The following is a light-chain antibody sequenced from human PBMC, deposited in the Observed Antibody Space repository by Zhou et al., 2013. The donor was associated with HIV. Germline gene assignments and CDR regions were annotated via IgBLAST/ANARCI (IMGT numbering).Light chain of an antibody. J-gene: IGKJ5*01. V-gene: IGKV3-20*01. Sequence: EIVLTQSPGTLSLSPGERATLSCRASQSVSSSDLAWYQQKPGQAPRLLIYGASSRATGIPDRFSGSGSGTDFTLTISRLEPEDFAVYYCQQYGSSITFGQG. CDR2: GAS. CDR3: QQYGSSIT. CDR1: QSVSSSD.